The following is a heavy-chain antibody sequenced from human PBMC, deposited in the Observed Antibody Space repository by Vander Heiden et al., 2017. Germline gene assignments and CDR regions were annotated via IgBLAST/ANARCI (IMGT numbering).Heavy chain of an antibody. D-gene: IGHD3-10*01. Sequence: EVQLVESGGGLVQPGRSLRLSCAASGFTFDDYAMHWGRQAPGKGLECVSGISWNSIRIGYADSVKGRFTISRDNAENSLYLQMNSLRTEDTVLYYCARDKSYYGSGDYWGQGTLVTVSS. V-gene: IGHV3-9*01. CDR2: ISWNSIRI. CDR1: GFTFDDYA. J-gene: IGHJ4*02. CDR3: ARDKSYYGSGDY.